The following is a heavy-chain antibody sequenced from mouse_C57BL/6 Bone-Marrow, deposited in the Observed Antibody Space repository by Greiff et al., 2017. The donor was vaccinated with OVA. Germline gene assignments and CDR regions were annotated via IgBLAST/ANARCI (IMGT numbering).Heavy chain of an antibody. V-gene: IGHV1-54*01. Sequence: VQLQQSGAELVRPGTSVKVSCKASGYAFTNYLIEWVKQRPGQGLEWIGVINPGSGGTNYNEKFKGKATLTADKSSSTAYMQLSSLTSEDSAVYFCARGGGSVYYFDYWGQGTTLTVSS. CDR2: INPGSGGT. J-gene: IGHJ2*01. CDR1: GYAFTNYL. CDR3: ARGGGSVYYFDY.